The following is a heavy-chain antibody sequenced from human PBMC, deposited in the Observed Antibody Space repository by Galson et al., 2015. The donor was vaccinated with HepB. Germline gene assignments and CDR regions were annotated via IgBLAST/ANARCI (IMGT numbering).Heavy chain of an antibody. V-gene: IGHV3-15*07. CDR3: TTHSGGITMIVDFDY. Sequence: SLRLSCAASGFTFSNAWMNWVRQAPGKGLEWVGRIKSKTDGGTTDYAAPVKGRFTISRDDSKNTLYLQMNSLKTEDTAVYYCTTHSGGITMIVDFDYWGQGTLVTVSS. J-gene: IGHJ4*02. CDR2: IKSKTDGGTT. CDR1: GFTFSNAW. D-gene: IGHD3-22*01.